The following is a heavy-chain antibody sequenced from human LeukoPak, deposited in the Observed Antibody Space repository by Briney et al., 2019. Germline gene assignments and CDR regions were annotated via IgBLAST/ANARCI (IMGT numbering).Heavy chain of an antibody. CDR3: ARAVGGYDILTGYSSGYYYCYMDV. CDR2: MNPNSGNT. D-gene: IGHD3-9*01. CDR1: GYTFTSYD. V-gene: IGHV1-8*01. J-gene: IGHJ6*03. Sequence: GASVKASCKASGYTFTSYDINWVRQATGQGLEWMGWMNPNSGNTGYAQKFQGRVTMTRNTSISTAYMELSSLRSEDTAVYYCARAVGGYDILTGYSSGYYYCYMDVWGKGTTVTVSS.